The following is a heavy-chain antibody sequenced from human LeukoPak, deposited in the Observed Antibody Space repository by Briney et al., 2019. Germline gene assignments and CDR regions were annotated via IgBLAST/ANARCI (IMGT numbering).Heavy chain of an antibody. CDR1: GFTFSSYW. V-gene: IGHV3-7*03. CDR3: ARGGGLDV. Sequence: GGSLRLSCAASGFTFSSYWTNWARQAPGKGPEWVASINHNGNVNYYVDSVKGRFTISRDNAKNSLYLQMSNLRAEDTAVYFCARGGGLDVWGQGATVTVSS. CDR2: INHNGNVN. D-gene: IGHD3-16*01. J-gene: IGHJ6*02.